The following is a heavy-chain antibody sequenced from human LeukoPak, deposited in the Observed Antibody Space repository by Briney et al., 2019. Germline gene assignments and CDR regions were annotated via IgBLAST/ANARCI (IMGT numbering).Heavy chain of an antibody. Sequence: GGSLRLSCAASGFTFSSYSMNWVRQAPGKGLAWVSSISSGSSYIYYADSVKDRFTISRDNAKNSLYLQMNSLRAEDTAVYYCASDSSGWYQYFQHWGQGTLVTVSS. V-gene: IGHV3-21*01. CDR2: ISSGSSYI. CDR3: ASDSSGWYQYFQH. J-gene: IGHJ1*01. D-gene: IGHD6-19*01. CDR1: GFTFSSYS.